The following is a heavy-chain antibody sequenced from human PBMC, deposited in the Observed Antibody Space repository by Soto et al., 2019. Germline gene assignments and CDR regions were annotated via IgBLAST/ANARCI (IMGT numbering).Heavy chain of an antibody. CDR3: ARGRGGSYFDYYYYYGMDV. CDR2: INHSGST. D-gene: IGHD1-26*01. CDR1: GGSFSGYY. Sequence: SETLSLTCAVYGGSFSGYYWSWIRQPPGKGLEWIGEINHSGSTNYNPSLKSRVTISVDTSKNQFSLKLSSVTAADTAVYYCARGRGGSYFDYYYYYGMDVWCQGTTVTVSS. V-gene: IGHV4-34*01. J-gene: IGHJ6*02.